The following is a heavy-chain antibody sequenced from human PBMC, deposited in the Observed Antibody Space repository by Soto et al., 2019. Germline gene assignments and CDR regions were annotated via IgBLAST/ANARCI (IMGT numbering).Heavy chain of an antibody. Sequence: QLQLQESGPGLVKPSETLSLTCTVSGGSISSSSYYWGWIRQPPGKGLEWIGSIYYSGSTYYNPSLKSRVTISVDTSKNQFSLKLSSVTAADTAVYYCASQDIVVVVAATGWFDPWGQGTLVTVSS. CDR2: IYYSGST. D-gene: IGHD2-15*01. CDR1: GGSISSSSYY. CDR3: ASQDIVVVVAATGWFDP. V-gene: IGHV4-39*01. J-gene: IGHJ5*02.